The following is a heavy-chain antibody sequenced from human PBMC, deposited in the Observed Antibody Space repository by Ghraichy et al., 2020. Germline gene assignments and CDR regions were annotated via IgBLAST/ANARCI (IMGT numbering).Heavy chain of an antibody. CDR2: INHSGST. J-gene: IGHJ1*01. CDR3: ATFPPRV. Sequence: SETLSLTCTVYDGAMTGYYWSFIRQTPGKGLEWIGDINHSGSTIYNPSLKSRVSMSVDTAKRQFSLKLTSVTAADTAVYYCATFPPRVWGQGTQVTVSS. D-gene: IGHD2/OR15-2a*01. CDR1: DGAMTGYY. V-gene: IGHV4-34*01.